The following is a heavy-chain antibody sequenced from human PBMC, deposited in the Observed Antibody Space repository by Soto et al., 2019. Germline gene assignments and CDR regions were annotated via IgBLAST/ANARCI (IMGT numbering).Heavy chain of an antibody. D-gene: IGHD4-17*01. Sequence: GGSLRLSCAASGFTVSSNYMSWVRQAPGKGLEWVSVIYSGGSTYYADSVKGRFTISRHNSKNTLYLQMNSLRAEDTAVYYCAILFSGDYREYFQLCGRGTLVIGSS. V-gene: IGHV3-53*04. CDR1: GFTVSSNY. CDR3: AILFSGDYREYFQL. CDR2: IYSGGST. J-gene: IGHJ1*01.